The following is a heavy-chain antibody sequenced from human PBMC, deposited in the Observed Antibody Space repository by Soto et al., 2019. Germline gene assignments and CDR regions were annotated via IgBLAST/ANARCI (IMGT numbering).Heavy chain of an antibody. CDR2: INAGYGST. D-gene: IGHD1-1*01. V-gene: IGHV1-3*01. Sequence: QVQLAQSGTEVKKPGASVKVSCKASGYSFTYYAIHWVRQATGQRIEWMGWINAGYGSTKYSQKFQDRVTISSDTSATTAYMELSSLRSEDTAVYYCARAYKDPSIDAFDIWGQGTMVTVSS. CDR1: GYSFTYYA. J-gene: IGHJ3*02. CDR3: ARAYKDPSIDAFDI.